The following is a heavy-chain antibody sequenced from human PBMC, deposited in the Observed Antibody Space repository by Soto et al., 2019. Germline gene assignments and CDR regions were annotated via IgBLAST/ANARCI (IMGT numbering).Heavy chain of an antibody. D-gene: IGHD3-3*01. J-gene: IGHJ6*02. Sequence: QVQLQESGPGLVKPSQTLSLTCTVSGGSISSGGYYWSWIRQHPGKGLEWIGYIYYSGSTYYNPSLKSRVTISVDTSKNQFSLKLSSVTAADTAVYYCARDTMYYDFWSGYYTNYYYGMDVWGQGTTVTVSS. CDR2: IYYSGST. V-gene: IGHV4-31*03. CDR1: GGSISSGGYY. CDR3: ARDTMYYDFWSGYYTNYYYGMDV.